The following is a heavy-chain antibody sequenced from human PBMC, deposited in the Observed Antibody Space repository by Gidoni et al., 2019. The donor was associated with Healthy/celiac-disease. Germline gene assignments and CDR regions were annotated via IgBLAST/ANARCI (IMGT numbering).Heavy chain of an antibody. D-gene: IGHD3-3*01. J-gene: IGHJ6*02. Sequence: QVQLPESVPGLVNPSETLSLTCTVSVGSLISYYWSWIRQPTGKGLEWIGYIYYSGSTNYNPSLKSRVTISVDTSTNQFSLKLSSVTAADTAVYYCAREGWSGYSPTYGMDVWGQGTTVTVSS. CDR3: AREGWSGYSPTYGMDV. V-gene: IGHV4-59*01. CDR2: IYYSGST. CDR1: VGSLISYY.